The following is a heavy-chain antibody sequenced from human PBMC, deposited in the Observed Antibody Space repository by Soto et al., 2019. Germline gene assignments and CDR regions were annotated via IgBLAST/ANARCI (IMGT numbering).Heavy chain of an antibody. Sequence: PGGSLRLSCAASGFTFSNAWMNWVRQAPGKGLEWVGRIKSKTDGGTTDYAAPVKGRFTISRDDSKNTLYLQMNSLKTEDTAVYYCTTARYCSGGSCYSKCAFDIWGQGTMVTVSS. CDR3: TTARYCSGGSCYSKCAFDI. V-gene: IGHV3-15*07. CDR1: GFTFSNAW. J-gene: IGHJ3*02. CDR2: IKSKTDGGTT. D-gene: IGHD2-15*01.